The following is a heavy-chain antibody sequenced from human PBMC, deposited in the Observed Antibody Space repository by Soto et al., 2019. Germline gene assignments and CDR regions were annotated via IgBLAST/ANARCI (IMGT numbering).Heavy chain of an antibody. CDR2: ISAYNGNT. V-gene: IGHV1-18*01. J-gene: IGHJ4*02. CDR1: GYTFTSYG. CDR3: ERCPDVSDY. Sequence: QVKLVQSGAEVKKPGASVKVSCKASGYTFTSYGISWVRQAPGQGLEWMGWISAYNGNTNYAQKLQGRVTMTTDTYSSAAYLKLRAPGSDDAAVYHCERCPDVSDYWGEGAQVSVSS.